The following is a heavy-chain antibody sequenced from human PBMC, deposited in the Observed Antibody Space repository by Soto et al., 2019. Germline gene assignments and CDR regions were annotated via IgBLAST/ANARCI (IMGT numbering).Heavy chain of an antibody. CDR3: ARGAPYGSGSYYKD. D-gene: IGHD3-10*01. CDR1: GFTVSSNS. J-gene: IGHJ1*01. CDR2: IYSGGST. Sequence: EVHMVETGGGLIQPGGSLRLSCADSGFTVSSNSMSWVRQAPGKGLEWVSVIYSGGSTYYADSVKGRFTISRDNSKNTLYLQMNSLRVEDTAVYYCARGAPYGSGSYYKDWGQGTLVTVSS. V-gene: IGHV3-53*02.